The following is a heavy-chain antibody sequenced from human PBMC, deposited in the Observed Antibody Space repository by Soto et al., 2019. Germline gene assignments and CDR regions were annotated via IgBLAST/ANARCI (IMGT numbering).Heavy chain of an antibody. CDR2: IFSSGNT. D-gene: IGHD2-15*01. V-gene: IGHV4-59*01. CDR3: ARLSPSYCSGGSCFFDY. CDR1: GGSISSYY. J-gene: IGHJ4*02. Sequence: SETLSLTCTVSGGSISSYYWNWIRQPPGKGLEWIGYIFSSGNTNYKPSLRSRLTMSVDMSKNQFSLKLSSVTAADTAVYYCARLSPSYCSGGSCFFDYWGQGTLVTVSS.